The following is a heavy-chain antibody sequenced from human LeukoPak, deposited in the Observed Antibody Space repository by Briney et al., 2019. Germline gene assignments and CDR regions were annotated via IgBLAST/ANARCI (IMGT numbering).Heavy chain of an antibody. CDR3: ARAVRSSWYVN. J-gene: IGHJ4*02. CDR1: GYTFTSYA. CDR2: INAGNGNT. Sequence: GASVKVSCKASGYTFTSYAMHWVRQAPGQRLEWMGWINAGNGNTKYSQKFQGRVTITRDTSTSTAYMELSSLRSEDTAVYYCARAVRSSWYVNWGQGTLVTVSS. D-gene: IGHD6-13*01. V-gene: IGHV1-3*01.